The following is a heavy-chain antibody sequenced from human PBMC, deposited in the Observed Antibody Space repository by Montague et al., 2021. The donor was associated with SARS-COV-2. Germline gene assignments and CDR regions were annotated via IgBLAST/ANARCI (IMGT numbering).Heavy chain of an antibody. V-gene: IGHV4-31*03. CDR2: IYYSGST. CDR3: ARVLSHRAIFGVVIINGMDD. D-gene: IGHD3-3*01. CDR1: GGSISSGGYY. Sequence: TLSLTCTVSGGSISSGGYYWSWIRQPPGKGLEWIGYIYYSGSTYYNPSLKSRVTISVDTSKNQFSLKLSSVTAADTAVYYCARVLSHRAIFGVVIINGMDDWGQGTTVTVSS. J-gene: IGHJ6*02.